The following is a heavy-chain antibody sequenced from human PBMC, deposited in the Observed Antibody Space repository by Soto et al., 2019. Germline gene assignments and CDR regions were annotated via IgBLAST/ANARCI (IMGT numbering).Heavy chain of an antibody. CDR2: IYYSGST. Sequence: PSETLSLTCTVSGGSISGYLWSWIRQPPGKGLEWIGYIYYSGSTYYNPSLQSRVTMSVDTSKNQFSLKLSSVTAVDTAVYYCARGQLLPEYWGQGTLVTVSS. CDR3: ARGQLLPEY. V-gene: IGHV4-59*12. CDR1: GGSISGYL. D-gene: IGHD2-15*01. J-gene: IGHJ4*02.